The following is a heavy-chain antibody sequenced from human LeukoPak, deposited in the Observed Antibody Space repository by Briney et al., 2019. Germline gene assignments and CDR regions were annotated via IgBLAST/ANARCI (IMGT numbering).Heavy chain of an antibody. Sequence: GGSLRLSCAASGFTFSSSAMSWVRQAPGKGLEWVSAISGSGSSTYYSDSVKGRFTISRDNSKNTLFLQMSSLRAEDTAVYYCAKDEYSSEYYFDYWGQGTLVTVSS. D-gene: IGHD6-6*01. CDR3: AKDEYSSEYYFDY. V-gene: IGHV3-23*01. CDR2: ISGSGSST. J-gene: IGHJ4*02. CDR1: GFTFSSSA.